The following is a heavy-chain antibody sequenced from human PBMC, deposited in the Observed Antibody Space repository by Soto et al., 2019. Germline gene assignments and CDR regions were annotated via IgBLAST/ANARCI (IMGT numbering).Heavy chain of an antibody. D-gene: IGHD3-10*01. Sequence: QVQLQESGPGLVKPSQTLSLTCTVSGDSMGSGDYYWTWIRQPPGKGMEWIGYIYYIGTTFYNPCHESRWIISMDTSKSHIPLPLTSVTAADTALHYCSRGSTYYGFLTWGQGTLVNVSS. V-gene: IGHV4-30-4*01. J-gene: IGHJ5*02. CDR3: SRGSTYYGFLT. CDR1: GDSMGSGDYY. CDR2: IYYIGTT.